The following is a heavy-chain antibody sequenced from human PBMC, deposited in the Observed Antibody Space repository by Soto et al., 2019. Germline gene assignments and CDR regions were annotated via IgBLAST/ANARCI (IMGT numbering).Heavy chain of an antibody. CDR3: ARERGDSHWIDP. J-gene: IGHJ5*02. V-gene: IGHV4-61*01. D-gene: IGHD2-21*01. Sequence: SETLSLTCGVSGGSVSSESYYWSWIRQTPGKGLEWIGNVENSGSTKYNPSLKSRVTISGDTSKNQFSLKLSSVTGADTAVYYCARERGDSHWIDPWGQGTLVTVSS. CDR1: GGSVSSESYY. CDR2: VENSGST.